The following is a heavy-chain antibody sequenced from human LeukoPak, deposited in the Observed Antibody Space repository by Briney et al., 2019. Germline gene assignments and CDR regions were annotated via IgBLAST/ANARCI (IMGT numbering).Heavy chain of an antibody. J-gene: IGHJ4*02. CDR1: GFIFSNYA. Sequence: GGSLRLSCAASGFIFSNYAMHWVRQAPGKGLEWVAAISYDGRNKEYVDSVKGRFTISRDNSKNTLYLQMNSLRAEDTAVYYCAKDRGYSHGFEYWGQGTLVTVSS. CDR3: AKDRGYSHGFEY. V-gene: IGHV3-30*18. CDR2: ISYDGRNK. D-gene: IGHD5-12*01.